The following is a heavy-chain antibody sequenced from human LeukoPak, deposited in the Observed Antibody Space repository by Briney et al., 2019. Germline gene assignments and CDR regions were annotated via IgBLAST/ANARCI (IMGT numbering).Heavy chain of an antibody. J-gene: IGHJ4*02. CDR1: GFTFSSYG. CDR2: IRYDGSNK. D-gene: IGHD6-19*01. Sequence: GGSLRLSCAAPGFTFSSYGMHWVRQAPGKGLEWVAFIRYDGSNKYYADSVKGRFTTSRDNSKNTLYLQMNSLRAEDTAVYYCARDGSSVSSGWYMADYWGQGTLVTVSS. CDR3: ARDGSSVSSGWYMADY. V-gene: IGHV3-30*02.